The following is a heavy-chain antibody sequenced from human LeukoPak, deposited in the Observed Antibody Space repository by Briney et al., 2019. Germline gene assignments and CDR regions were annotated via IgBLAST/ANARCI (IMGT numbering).Heavy chain of an antibody. CDR1: GFTFSSYA. D-gene: IGHD3-10*01. CDR2: IDGSGGIT. J-gene: IGHJ4*02. CDR3: AKARTQSGISPSD. V-gene: IGHV3-23*01. Sequence: GGSLRLSCAASGFTFSSYAMSWVRQAPGKGLEWVSNIDGSGGITYYADSVKGRFTISRDNSNNTLYLQMNSLRAEDTAVYHCAKARTQSGISPSDWGQGALVTVSS.